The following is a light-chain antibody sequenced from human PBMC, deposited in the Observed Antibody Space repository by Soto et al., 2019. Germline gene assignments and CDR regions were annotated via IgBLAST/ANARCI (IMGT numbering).Light chain of an antibody. V-gene: IGKV3-20*01. CDR1: QSVSGTY. J-gene: IGKJ4*01. CDR3: QHYGSSPRGT. Sequence: EIVLTQSPGTLSLSPGERATLSCRASQSVSGTYLAWYQQNPGQAPRLLIYGTSSRATGIPDRFSGSGSGTDFTLTISRLEPEDFAVYYCQHYGSSPRGTFGGGTKVEIK. CDR2: GTS.